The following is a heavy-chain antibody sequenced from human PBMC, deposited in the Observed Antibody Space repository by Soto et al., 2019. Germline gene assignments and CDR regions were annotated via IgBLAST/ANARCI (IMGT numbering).Heavy chain of an antibody. CDR3: ARSVFP. CDR2: IYYSGST. J-gene: IGHJ5*02. V-gene: IGHV4-31*03. CDR1: GGPIISGGYY. Sequence: SETLSLTCTVSGGPIISGGYYWSLIRQHPGKGLEWIGYIYYSGSTYYNPSLKSRVTISVDTSKNQFSLKLTSVTAADTAVYYCARSVFPWGQGTLVTVSS.